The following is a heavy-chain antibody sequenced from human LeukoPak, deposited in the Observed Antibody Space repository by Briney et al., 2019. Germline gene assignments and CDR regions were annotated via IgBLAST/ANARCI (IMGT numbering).Heavy chain of an antibody. CDR2: INHSGST. V-gene: IGHV4-34*01. Sequence: PSETLSLTCAVYGGSFSGYDWSWIRQPPGKGLEWIGEINHSGSTNYNPSLKSRVTISVDTSKNQFSLKLSSVTAADTAVYYCARGLATRYRGEFDPWGQGTLVTVSS. CDR1: GGSFSGYD. CDR3: ARGLATRYRGEFDP. D-gene: IGHD1-1*01. J-gene: IGHJ5*02.